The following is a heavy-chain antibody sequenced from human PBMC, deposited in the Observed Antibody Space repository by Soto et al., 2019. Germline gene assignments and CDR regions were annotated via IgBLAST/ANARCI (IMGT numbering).Heavy chain of an antibody. CDR3: ARGGALSTSWYWGDGLDS. CDR1: GYSFSSHA. D-gene: IGHD6-13*01. Sequence: QVQLEQSGSEVKKSGSSVKVSCKASGYSFSSHAITWVRQAPGQGLEWMGGFIPVFGTPSYAQKFQGRVTISADKSTNTSSLALRSRRSEDTAVYYCARGGALSTSWYWGDGLDSWGQGTQVTDSS. V-gene: IGHV1-69*06. CDR2: FIPVFGTP. J-gene: IGHJ4*02.